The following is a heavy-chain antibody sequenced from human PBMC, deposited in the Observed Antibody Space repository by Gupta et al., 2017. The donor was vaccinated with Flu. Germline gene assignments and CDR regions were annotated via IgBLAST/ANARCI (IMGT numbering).Heavy chain of an antibody. CDR1: GFTFSSYA. Sequence: EVQLLESGGGLVQPGGSLRLSCAASGFTFSSYAMSWVRQAPGKGLEWVSAISGSGGSTYYADSVKGRFTISRDNSKNTLYLQMNSLRAEDTAVYYCARGYSSGWPSGRMFDYWGQGTLVTVSS. CDR2: ISGSGGST. D-gene: IGHD6-19*01. J-gene: IGHJ4*02. CDR3: ARGYSSGWPSGRMFDY. V-gene: IGHV3-23*01.